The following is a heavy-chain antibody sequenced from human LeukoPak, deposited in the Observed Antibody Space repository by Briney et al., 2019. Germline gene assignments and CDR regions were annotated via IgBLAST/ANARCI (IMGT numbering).Heavy chain of an antibody. J-gene: IGHJ4*02. V-gene: IGHV4-30-4*08. CDR1: GGSISSGDYY. CDR3: ARHVLLADPFDY. CDR2: IYYSGST. Sequence: SETLSLTCTVSGGSISSGDYYWSWIRQPPGKGLEWIGYIYYSGSTYYNPSLKSRVTISVDTSKNQFSLKLSSVTAADTAVYYCARHVLLADPFDYWGQGTLVTVSS.